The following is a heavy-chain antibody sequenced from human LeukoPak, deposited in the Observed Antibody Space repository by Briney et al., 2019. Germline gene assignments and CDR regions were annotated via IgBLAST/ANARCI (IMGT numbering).Heavy chain of an antibody. D-gene: IGHD3-9*01. Sequence: GRSLRLSCAASGFTFNSYAMHWVRQAPGKGLEWVAVISYDGSNKYYADSVKGRFTISRDNSKNTLYLQMNSLRAEDTALYYCARGLHYDILTGYLQFDYWGQGTLVTVSS. CDR2: ISYDGSNK. CDR3: ARGLHYDILTGYLQFDY. J-gene: IGHJ4*02. V-gene: IGHV3-30*04. CDR1: GFTFNSYA.